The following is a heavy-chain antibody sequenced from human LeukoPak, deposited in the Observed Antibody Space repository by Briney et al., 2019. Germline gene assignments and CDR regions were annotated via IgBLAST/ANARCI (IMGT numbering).Heavy chain of an antibody. Sequence: PSETLSLTCAVSGGSISSGGYSWSWIRQPPGKGLEWIGYIYHSGSTYYNPSLKSRVTISVDRSKNQFSLKLSSVTAADTAVYYCARTRNYYYYGMDVWGQGTTVTVSS. V-gene: IGHV4-30-2*01. J-gene: IGHJ6*02. CDR1: GGSISSGGYS. CDR2: IYHSGST. CDR3: ARTRNYYYYGMDV.